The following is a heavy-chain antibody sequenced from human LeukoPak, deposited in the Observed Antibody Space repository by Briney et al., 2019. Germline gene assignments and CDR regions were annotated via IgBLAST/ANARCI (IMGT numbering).Heavy chain of an antibody. CDR1: GDSLSSNIAA. Sequence: SQTLSLTCALSGDSLSSNIAAWNWVRQSPSRGLEWLGRTYYRSKWYIDYAVSVKSRATINPDTSKNQFSLQLSSVTPEDTAVYYCTRDQDGMDVWGQGTTVTVSS. J-gene: IGHJ6*02. V-gene: IGHV6-1*01. CDR3: TRDQDGMDV. CDR2: TYYRSKWYI.